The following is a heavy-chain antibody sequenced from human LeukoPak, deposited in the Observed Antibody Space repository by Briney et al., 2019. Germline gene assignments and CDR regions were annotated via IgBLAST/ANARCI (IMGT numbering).Heavy chain of an antibody. D-gene: IGHD5/OR15-5a*01. CDR2: ISCYDGTT. CDR3: ARDPSNSVGNRIYFDF. Sequence: ASVKVSCKASGYTFRSHGISWVRHAPGQGLEWMGWISCYDGTTKYAQKFQGRVTLTTDTSTRTAYMELRNLRYDDTAVYYCARDPSNSVGNRIYFDFWGQGTLVTVS. V-gene: IGHV1-18*01. CDR1: GYTFRSHG. J-gene: IGHJ4*02.